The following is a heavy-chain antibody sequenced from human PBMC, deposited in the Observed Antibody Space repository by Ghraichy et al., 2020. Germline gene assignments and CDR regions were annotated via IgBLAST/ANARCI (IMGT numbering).Heavy chain of an antibody. J-gene: IGHJ5*02. CDR2: MNPNSGNT. D-gene: IGHD7-27*01. CDR1: GYTFTSYD. V-gene: IGHV1-8*01. Sequence: ASVKVSCKASGYTFTSYDINWVRQATGQGLEWMGWMNPNSGNTGYAQKFQGRVTMTRNTSISTAYMELSSLRSEDTAVYYCARDSNLKLTGDLNWFDPWGQGTLVTVSS. CDR3: ARDSNLKLTGDLNWFDP.